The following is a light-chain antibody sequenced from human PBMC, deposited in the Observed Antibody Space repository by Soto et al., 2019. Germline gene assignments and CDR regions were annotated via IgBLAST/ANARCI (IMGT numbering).Light chain of an antibody. V-gene: IGKV3-20*01. Sequence: EIVLTQSPGTLSLSPGDRATLSCRASQSVSSNSLAWYQQKPGQAPRLLIYLASIRATGIPDRFSGSGSGTDFTLTINRLEPEDFAVYYCQQYGSSPRTFGPGTKVEVK. CDR2: LAS. J-gene: IGKJ1*01. CDR1: QSVSSNS. CDR3: QQYGSSPRT.